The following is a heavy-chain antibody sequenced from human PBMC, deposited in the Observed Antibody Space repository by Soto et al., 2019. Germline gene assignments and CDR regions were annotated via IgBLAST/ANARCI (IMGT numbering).Heavy chain of an antibody. D-gene: IGHD2-8*01. J-gene: IGHJ6*02. CDR3: ARRLGYCTNGVCDDYYYGMDV. CDR2: IYHSGST. V-gene: IGHV4-30-2*01. CDR1: GGSISSGGYS. Sequence: PSETLSLTCAVSGGSISSGGYSWSWIRQPPGKGLEWIGYIYHSGSTYYNPSLKSRVTISVDRSKNQFSLKLSSVTAADTAVYYCARRLGYCTNGVCDDYYYGMDVWGQGTTVTVSS.